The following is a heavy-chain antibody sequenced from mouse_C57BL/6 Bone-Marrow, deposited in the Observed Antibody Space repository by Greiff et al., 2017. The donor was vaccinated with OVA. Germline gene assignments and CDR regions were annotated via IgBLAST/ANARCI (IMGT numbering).Heavy chain of an antibody. CDR1: GYTFTSYW. J-gene: IGHJ3*01. CDR3: DSEGARGWLLPFAY. Sequence: QVQLQQPGAELVKPGASVKLSCKASGYTFTSYWMHWVKQRPGQGLEWIGMIHPNSGSTNYNEKFKSKATLTVDKSSSTAYMQLSSLTSEDSAVYYCDSEGARGWLLPFAYWGQGTLVTVSA. D-gene: IGHD2-3*01. CDR2: IHPNSGST. V-gene: IGHV1-64*01.